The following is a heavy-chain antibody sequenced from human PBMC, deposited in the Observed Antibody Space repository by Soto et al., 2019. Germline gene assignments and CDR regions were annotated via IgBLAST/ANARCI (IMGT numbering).Heavy chain of an antibody. V-gene: IGHV4-39*01. CDR2: IYYSGST. Sequence: PSETLSLTCTVSGGSISSSNYYWGWIRQPPGKGLEWIGNIYYSGSTYYNPSLKSRVTISVDTSKNQFSLKLSSVTAADTAVYYCARRPNCGVVINLYFYNYGMDVWGQGTTVTVSS. J-gene: IGHJ6*02. CDR3: ARRPNCGVVINLYFYNYGMDV. CDR1: GGSISSSNYY. D-gene: IGHD3-3*01.